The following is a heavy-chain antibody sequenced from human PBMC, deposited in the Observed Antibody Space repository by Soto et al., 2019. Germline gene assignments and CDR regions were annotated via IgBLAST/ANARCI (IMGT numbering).Heavy chain of an antibody. Sequence: ASVKVSCKASGGTFSSYTISWVRQAPGQGLEWMGRIIPILGIANYAQKFQGRVTITADKSTSTAYMELSSLRSEDTAVYYCARDPGGRMLLNYYYYGMDVWGQGTTVTVSS. CDR1: GGTFSSYT. D-gene: IGHD2-8*01. CDR2: IIPILGIA. J-gene: IGHJ6*02. CDR3: ARDPGGRMLLNYYYYGMDV. V-gene: IGHV1-69*02.